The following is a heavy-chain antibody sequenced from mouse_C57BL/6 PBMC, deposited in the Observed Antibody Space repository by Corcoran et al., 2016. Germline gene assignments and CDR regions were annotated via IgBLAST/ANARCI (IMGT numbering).Heavy chain of an antibody. CDR1: GYSITSGYY. Sequence: DVQLQESGPGLVKPSQSLSLTCSVTGYSITSGYYWNWIRQFPGNKLEWMGYISYDGSNNYNPSLKNRISITRDTSKNQFFLKLNSVTTEDTATYYCASGYYEAWFVYWGQGTLVTVSA. CDR3: ASGYYEAWFVY. V-gene: IGHV3-6*01. D-gene: IGHD2-3*01. J-gene: IGHJ3*01. CDR2: ISYDGSN.